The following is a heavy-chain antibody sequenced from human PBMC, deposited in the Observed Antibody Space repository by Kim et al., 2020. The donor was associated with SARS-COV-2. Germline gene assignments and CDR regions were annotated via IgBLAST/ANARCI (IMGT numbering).Heavy chain of an antibody. Sequence: GGSLRLSCAASGYTATYSYMGWVRQAPGKGLEWVSFIYSGGNTIYADSVKGRLIISRDHSKNTLYLQMNSLSAEDTAVYYCATVVFYYDAGYFKNWGQGTLVIVSS. V-gene: IGHV3-66*01. J-gene: IGHJ1*01. D-gene: IGHD3-22*01. CDR3: ATVVFYYDAGYFKN. CDR1: GYTATYSY. CDR2: IYSGGNT.